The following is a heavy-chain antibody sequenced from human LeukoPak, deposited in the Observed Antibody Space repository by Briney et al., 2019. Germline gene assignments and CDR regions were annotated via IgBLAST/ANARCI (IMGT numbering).Heavy chain of an antibody. Sequence: PGGSLRLSCAASGFTFSSYAMHWVRQAPGKGLEWVAVISYDGSNKYYADSVKGRFTISGDDSKNTLYLQMNSLKTEDTAVYYCTTGTHCSRSSCYELFDHWGQGSLVTVSS. CDR3: TTGTHCSRSSCYELFDH. D-gene: IGHD2-2*01. V-gene: IGHV3-30*04. CDR1: GFTFSSYA. J-gene: IGHJ4*02. CDR2: ISYDGSNK.